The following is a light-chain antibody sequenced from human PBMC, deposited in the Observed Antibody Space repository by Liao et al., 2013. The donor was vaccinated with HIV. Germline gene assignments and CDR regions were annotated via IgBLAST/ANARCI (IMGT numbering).Light chain of an antibody. Sequence: SYELTQSPSVSVAPGKTATITCAGNNIGSKSVHWYQQKQGQAPVLVIYSDSDRPSGIPERFSGSNSGNTATLTINRVEAGDEADYYCQVWDSGSGDVYVFGTGTKVTVL. CDR3: QVWDSGSGDVYV. CDR2: SDS. J-gene: IGLJ1*01. CDR1: NIGSKS. V-gene: IGLV3-21*01.